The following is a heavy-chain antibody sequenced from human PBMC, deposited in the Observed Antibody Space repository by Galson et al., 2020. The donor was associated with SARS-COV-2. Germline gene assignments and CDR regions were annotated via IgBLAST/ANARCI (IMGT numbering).Heavy chain of an antibody. V-gene: IGHV4-31*03. J-gene: IGHJ6*02. CDR3: ARNRISKVRGVIISSGMDV. CDR1: GGSISSDGYY. CDR2: IYHSGSS. D-gene: IGHD3-10*01. Sequence: ASETLSLTCTVSGGSISSDGYYWTWIRQHPGKGLEWIGYIYHSGSSYYNPSLNSRVSMSVETSKNQLSRWLSSVTAADTAVYYCARNRISKVRGVIISSGMDVWGQGTTVTVSS.